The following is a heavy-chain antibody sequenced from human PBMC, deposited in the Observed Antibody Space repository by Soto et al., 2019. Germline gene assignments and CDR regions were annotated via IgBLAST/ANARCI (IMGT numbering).Heavy chain of an antibody. CDR3: ARRRFGELSVWLDP. V-gene: IGHV1-8*01. D-gene: IGHD3-10*01. J-gene: IGHJ5*02. CDR2: MNPNSGNT. CDR1: GYTFTSYD. Sequence: ASVTVSCKASGYTFTSYDINWVRQATGQGLEWMGWMNPNSGNTGYAQKFQGRVTMTRNTSISTAYMELSSLRSEDTAVYYCARRRFGELSVWLDPWGQGTLVTVSS.